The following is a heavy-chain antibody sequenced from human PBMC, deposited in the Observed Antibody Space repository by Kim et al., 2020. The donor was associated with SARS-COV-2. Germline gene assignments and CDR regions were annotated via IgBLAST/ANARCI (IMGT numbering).Heavy chain of an antibody. CDR1: GFTFSSYG. J-gene: IGHJ4*02. CDR3: AKDRSLVGATTYYFDY. D-gene: IGHD1-26*01. CDR2: ISYDGSNK. Sequence: GGSLRLSCAASGFTFSSYGMHWVRQAPGKGLEWVAVISYDGSNKYYADSVKGRFTISRDNSKNTLYLQMNSLRAEDTAVYYCAKDRSLVGATTYYFDYWGQGTLVTVSS. V-gene: IGHV3-30*18.